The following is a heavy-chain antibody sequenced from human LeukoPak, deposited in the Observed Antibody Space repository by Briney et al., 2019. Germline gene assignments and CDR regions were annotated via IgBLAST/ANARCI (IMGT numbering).Heavy chain of an antibody. CDR3: VFSSGWYGSVY. J-gene: IGHJ4*02. V-gene: IGHV1-2*02. Sequence: ASVKVSCKASGYTFTGYYMHWVRQAPGQGLERMGWINPNSGGTNYAQKFQGRVTMTRDTSISTAYMELSRLRSDDTAVYYCVFSSGWYGSVYWGQGTLVTVSS. D-gene: IGHD6-19*01. CDR2: INPNSGGT. CDR1: GYTFTGYY.